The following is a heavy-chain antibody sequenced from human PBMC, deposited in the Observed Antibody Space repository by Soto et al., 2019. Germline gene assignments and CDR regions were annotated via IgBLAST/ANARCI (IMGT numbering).Heavy chain of an antibody. CDR1: GYSFTSYW. J-gene: IGHJ6*02. CDR2: IYPGDSDT. CDR3: ARLPYYDILTGYYPGPANYYYYGMDV. D-gene: IGHD3-9*01. Sequence: LGESLKISCKGSGYSFTSYWIGWVRQMPGKGLEWMGIIYPGDSDTRYSPSFQGQVTISADKSISTAYLQWSSLKAPDTAMYYCARLPYYDILTGYYPGPANYYYYGMDVWGQGTTVTVSS. V-gene: IGHV5-51*01.